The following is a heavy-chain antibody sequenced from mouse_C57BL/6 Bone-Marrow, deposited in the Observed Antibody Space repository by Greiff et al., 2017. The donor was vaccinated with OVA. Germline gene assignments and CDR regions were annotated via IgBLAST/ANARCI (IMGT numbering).Heavy chain of an antibody. J-gene: IGHJ3*01. CDR2: IWSGGST. CDR3: AKREFAY. CDR1: GFSLTSYG. Sequence: VKLQESGPGLVQPSQSLSITCTVSGFSLTSYGVHWVRQPPGKGLEWLGVIWSGGSTDYNAAFISRLSISKDNSKSQVFFKMNSLQADDTAIYYCAKREFAYWGQGTLVTVSA. V-gene: IGHV2-4*01.